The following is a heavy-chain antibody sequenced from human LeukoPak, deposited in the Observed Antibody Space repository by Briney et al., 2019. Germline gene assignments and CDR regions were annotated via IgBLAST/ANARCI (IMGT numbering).Heavy chain of an antibody. CDR2: ISSSGGTT. CDR1: GLTHSSYA. CDR3: ARRLLMVRGEWCAFDF. J-gene: IGHJ3*01. Sequence: GGPLTLPCAASGLTHSSYAIRWLRHAPRKALEHVSAISSSGGTTYYGDSVKGRFTTSRDNSKNTLYLQMNSLRAEDTAVYYCARRLLMVRGEWCAFDFWGQGTLVTVSS. V-gene: IGHV3-23*01. D-gene: IGHD3-10*01.